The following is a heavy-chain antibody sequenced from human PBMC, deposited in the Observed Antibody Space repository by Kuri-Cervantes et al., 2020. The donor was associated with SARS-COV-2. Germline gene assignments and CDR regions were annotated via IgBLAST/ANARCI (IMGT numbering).Heavy chain of an antibody. D-gene: IGHD6-6*01. CDR2: ISWNSGSI. V-gene: IGHV3-9*03. Sequence: SLKISCAASGFTFSRSWMHWVRQAPGKGLEWVSGISWNSGSIGYADSVKGRFTISRDNAKNSLYLQMNSLRAEDMALYYCAKGGTSSSSLYFQHWGQGTLVTVSS. J-gene: IGHJ1*01. CDR1: GFTFSRSW. CDR3: AKGGTSSSSLYFQH.